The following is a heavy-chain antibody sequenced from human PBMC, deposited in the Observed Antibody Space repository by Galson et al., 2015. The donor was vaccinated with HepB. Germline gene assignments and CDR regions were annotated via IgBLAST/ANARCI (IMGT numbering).Heavy chain of an antibody. Sequence: TLSLTCTVSGGSLRSGNYYWSWLRQHPGKGLEWIGYISYSGDTYYNPSLKSRVTMSVDTSKNQFSLNLSSVTAADTAVFYCARGPYGHYDVLFDFWGQGTLVTVSS. CDR1: GGSLRSGNYY. J-gene: IGHJ4*02. CDR2: ISYSGDT. CDR3: ARGPYGHYDVLFDF. D-gene: IGHD4-17*01. V-gene: IGHV4-31*03.